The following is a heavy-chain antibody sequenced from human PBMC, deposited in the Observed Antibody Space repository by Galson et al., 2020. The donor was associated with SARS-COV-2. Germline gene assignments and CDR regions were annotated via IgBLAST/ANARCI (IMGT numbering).Heavy chain of an antibody. V-gene: IGHV3-30-3*01. J-gene: IGHJ4*02. CDR1: GFTFSSYA. D-gene: IGHD1-26*01. Sequence: GGSLRLSCAASGFTFSSYAMHWVRQAPGKGLEWVAVISYDGSNKYYADSVKGRFTISRDNSKNTLYLQMNSLRAEDTALYYCAKLWDSGSYYYGGGDYWGQGTLVTVSS. CDR3: AKLWDSGSYYYGGGDY. CDR2: ISYDGSNK.